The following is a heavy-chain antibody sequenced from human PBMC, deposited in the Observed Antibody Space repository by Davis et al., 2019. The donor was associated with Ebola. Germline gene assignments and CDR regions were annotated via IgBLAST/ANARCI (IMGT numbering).Heavy chain of an antibody. CDR2: IRSKANSYAT. Sequence: GESLKISCAASGFTFSSYSMNWVRQASGKGLEWVGRIRSKANSYATAYAASVKGRFTISRDDSKNTAYLQMNSLKTEDTAVYYCTRQGYSNHNWGQGTLVTVSS. V-gene: IGHV3-73*01. D-gene: IGHD4-11*01. CDR3: TRQGYSNHN. CDR1: GFTFSSYS. J-gene: IGHJ4*02.